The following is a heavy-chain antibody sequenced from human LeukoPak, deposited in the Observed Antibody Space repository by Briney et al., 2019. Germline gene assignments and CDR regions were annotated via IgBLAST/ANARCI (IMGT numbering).Heavy chain of an antibody. CDR2: INHSGST. Sequence: PSETLSLTCAVYGGSFSGYYWSWIRQPPVKGLEWIGEINHSGSTNYNPSLKSRVTISVDTSKNQFSLKLSSVTAADTAVYYCARDGYYGSGRLDYWGQGTLVTVSS. D-gene: IGHD3-10*01. J-gene: IGHJ4*02. CDR1: GGSFSGYY. V-gene: IGHV4-34*01. CDR3: ARDGYYGSGRLDY.